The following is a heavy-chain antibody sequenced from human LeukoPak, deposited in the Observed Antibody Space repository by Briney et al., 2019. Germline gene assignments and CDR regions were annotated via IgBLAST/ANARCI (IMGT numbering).Heavy chain of an antibody. CDR3: AQGDIVVVPAATEEDYYYYMDV. CDR2: IIPIFGTA. V-gene: IGHV1-69*13. Sequence: GASVKVSCKASGGTFSSYAISWVRQAPGQGLEWMGGIIPIFGTANYAQKFQGRVTITADESTSTAYMELSSLRSEDTAVYYCAQGDIVVVPAATEEDYYYYMDVWGKGTTVTVSS. D-gene: IGHD2-2*01. J-gene: IGHJ6*03. CDR1: GGTFSSYA.